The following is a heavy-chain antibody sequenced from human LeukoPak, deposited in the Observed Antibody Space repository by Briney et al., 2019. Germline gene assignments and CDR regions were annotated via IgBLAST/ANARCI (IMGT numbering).Heavy chain of an antibody. J-gene: IGHJ3*02. CDR1: GFTFSSYW. V-gene: IGHV3-74*01. D-gene: IGHD1-26*01. CDR3: ARDRWDAFDI. CDR2: INRDGSST. Sequence: PGGSLRLSCAASGFTFSSYWMHWVRHAPGRGLVWVSRINRDGSSTSYADSVKGRFTISRDNAKNTLYLQMNSLRAEDTAVFYCARDRWDAFDIWGQGTMVTVSS.